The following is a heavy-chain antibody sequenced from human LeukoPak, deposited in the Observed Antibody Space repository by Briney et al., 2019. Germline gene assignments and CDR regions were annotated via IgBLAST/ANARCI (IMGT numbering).Heavy chain of an antibody. CDR3: ARGYYDSSGYFRDY. Sequence: GGSLRLSCAASGFTFSSYSMNWVRQAPGKGLEWVSVIYSGGSTYYADSVKGRFTISRDNSKNTLYLQMNSLRAEDTAVYYCARGYYDSSGYFRDYWGQGTLVTVSS. D-gene: IGHD3-22*01. J-gene: IGHJ4*02. V-gene: IGHV3-53*01. CDR2: IYSGGST. CDR1: GFTFSSYS.